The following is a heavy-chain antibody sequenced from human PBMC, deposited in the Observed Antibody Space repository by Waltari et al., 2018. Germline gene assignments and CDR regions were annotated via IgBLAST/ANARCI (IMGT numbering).Heavy chain of an antibody. CDR3: SSRHSGSSDY. J-gene: IGHJ4*02. Sequence: DHYIDWVRQAPGKGLEWVGRSRNKAQGYITEYAASVKGRFIISRDDSKNSLYLQMDSLKTEDTAMYYCSSRHSGSSDYWGQGTLVTVSS. V-gene: IGHV3-72*01. CDR1: DHY. D-gene: IGHD1-26*01. CDR2: SRNKAQGYIT.